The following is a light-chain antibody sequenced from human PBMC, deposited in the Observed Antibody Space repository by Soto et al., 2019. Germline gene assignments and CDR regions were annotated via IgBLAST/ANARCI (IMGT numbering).Light chain of an antibody. CDR1: QSISDT. V-gene: IGKV3-15*01. J-gene: IGKJ1*01. CDR3: QQYGSSPTT. Sequence: EIVMTQSPATLSVSPGGRATLSCRASQSISDTLAWYQQKPGQAPRLLIHGASTRATGFPARFSGSGSGTDFTLTIGRLEPEDFAVYHCQQYGSSPTTFGQGTKVDIK. CDR2: GAS.